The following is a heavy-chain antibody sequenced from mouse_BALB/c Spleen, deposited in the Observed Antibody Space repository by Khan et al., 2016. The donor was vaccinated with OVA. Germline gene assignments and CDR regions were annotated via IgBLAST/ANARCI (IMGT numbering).Heavy chain of an antibody. CDR3: AKYFSDGDDGAVDY. CDR2: ILPGSGST. J-gene: IGHJ4*01. V-gene: IGHV1-9*01. CDR1: GYTFSSYW. D-gene: IGHD2-10*02. Sequence: VQLQQSGAELMKPGASVKLSCKATGYTFSSYWIAWVKQRPGHGLEWIGEILPGSGSTNYTEKFKGRATFTADTSSNTAYLPLSSLTSEDSAVFAGAKYFSDGDDGAVDYWGQGTSVTVSS.